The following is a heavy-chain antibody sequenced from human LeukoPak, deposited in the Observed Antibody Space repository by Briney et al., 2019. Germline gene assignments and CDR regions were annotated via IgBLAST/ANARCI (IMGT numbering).Heavy chain of an antibody. CDR1: GFTFSSYA. D-gene: IGHD6-19*01. Sequence: PGGSLRLSCGASGFTFSSYAMHWVRQAPGKGLEWVAVISYDGSNEYYVDSVKGRFSISRDNSMKTLYLQMNSLRAEDTAVYYCHHRKDSSGWYKYYFDYWGQGTLVTASS. CDR2: ISYDGSNE. CDR3: HHRKDSSGWYKYYFDY. J-gene: IGHJ4*02. V-gene: IGHV3-30*03.